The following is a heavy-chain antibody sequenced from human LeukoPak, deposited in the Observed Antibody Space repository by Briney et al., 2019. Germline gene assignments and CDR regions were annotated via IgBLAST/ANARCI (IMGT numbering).Heavy chain of an antibody. CDR2: ISGSGGST. V-gene: IGHV3-23*01. Sequence: GGTLRLSCAASGFTFSSYGMSWVRQAPGKGLEWVSAISGSGGSTYYADSVKGRFTISRDNSKNTLYLQMNSLRSEDTAVYYCARGRGRWFDSWGQGTLVTVSS. CDR3: ARGRGRWFDS. CDR1: GFTFSSYG. D-gene: IGHD3-16*01. J-gene: IGHJ5*01.